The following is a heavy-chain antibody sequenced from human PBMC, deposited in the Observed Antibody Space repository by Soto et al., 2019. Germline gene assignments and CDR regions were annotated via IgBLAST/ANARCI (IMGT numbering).Heavy chain of an antibody. D-gene: IGHD3-22*01. CDR3: ARPRLLQDYAMDV. CDR1: GYTFTNYW. J-gene: IGHJ6*02. Sequence: GESLKISGKGSGYTFTNYWIGWVRQMPGKGLEWMGSIYPDDSDTRYSPSFHGPVTISAEKSISTGYLHWSSLKASDTAMYYCARPRLLQDYAMDVWGQGTTVTVSS. V-gene: IGHV5-51*01. CDR2: IYPDDSDT.